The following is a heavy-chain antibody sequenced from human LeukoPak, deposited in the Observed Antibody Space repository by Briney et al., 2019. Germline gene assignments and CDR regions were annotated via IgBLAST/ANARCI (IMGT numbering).Heavy chain of an antibody. J-gene: IGHJ6*03. D-gene: IGHD5-12*01. CDR2: IYYSGTT. CDR1: GDSISSYY. V-gene: IGHV4-59*01. CDR3: ARTTEGYAGGPGYSYYYYMDV. Sequence: SETLSLTCTVSGDSISSYYWSWIRQPPGKRLEWIGYIYYSGTTTYNPSLKSRVTISVDTSKNQVSLKLRSVTAADTAVYYCARTTEGYAGGPGYSYYYYMDVWGKGTTVTISS.